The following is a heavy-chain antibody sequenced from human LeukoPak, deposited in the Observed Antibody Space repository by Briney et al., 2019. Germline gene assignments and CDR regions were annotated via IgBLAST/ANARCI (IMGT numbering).Heavy chain of an antibody. D-gene: IGHD2-2*01. J-gene: IGHJ6*02. CDR1: GFTFSSYS. CDR2: ISSSSSTI. CDR3: ARDIVVVPAATRIWDYYYYGMDV. V-gene: IGHV3-48*02. Sequence: RPGGSLRLSCAASGFTFSSYSMNWVRQAPGKGLEWVSYISSSSSTIYYADSVKGRFTISRDNAKNSLYLQMNSLRDEDTAVYYCARDIVVVPAATRIWDYYYYGMDVWGQGTTVTVSS.